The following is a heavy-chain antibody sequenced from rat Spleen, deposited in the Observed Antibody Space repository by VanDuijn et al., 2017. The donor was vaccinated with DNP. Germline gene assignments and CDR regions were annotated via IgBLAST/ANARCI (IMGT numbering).Heavy chain of an antibody. CDR3: ARLRLEWEVRAMDA. CDR1: GYSITSNY. CDR2: ISYSGST. Sequence: EVQLQESGPGLVESSQSLSLTCSVTGYSITSNYWGWIRKFPGNKMEWIGHISYSGSTSYNPSLKSRFSITRDTSKNQFFLQLNSLTTEDTATYYCARLRLEWEVRAMDAWGQGTSVTVSS. D-gene: IGHD1-1*01. V-gene: IGHV3-1*01. J-gene: IGHJ4*01.